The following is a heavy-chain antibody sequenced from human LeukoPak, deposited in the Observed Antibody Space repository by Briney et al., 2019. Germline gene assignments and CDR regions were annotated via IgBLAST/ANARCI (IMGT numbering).Heavy chain of an antibody. D-gene: IGHD1-26*01. CDR1: GGSISSYY. CDR3: ARGDSGSFSQFDC. J-gene: IGHJ4*02. CDR2: VYYSGST. Sequence: SETLSLTCTVSGGSISSYYWSRIRQPPGKGLEWIGYVYYSGSTNYNPSLKSRVTISVDTSKNQFSLKLTSVTAADTAVYYCARGDSGSFSQFDCWGQGTLVTVSS. V-gene: IGHV4-59*01.